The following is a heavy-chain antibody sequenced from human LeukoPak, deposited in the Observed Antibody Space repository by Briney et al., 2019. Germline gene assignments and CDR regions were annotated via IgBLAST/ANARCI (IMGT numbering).Heavy chain of an antibody. CDR3: ARDRHPNWFDP. CDR1: GYTFTSSY. D-gene: IGHD6-6*01. Sequence: ASVKVSCKASGYTFTSSYMHWVRQAPGQGLEWMGIINPSGGSTSYAQKFQGRVTMTRDMSTSTVYMELSSLRSEDTAVYYCARDRHPNWFDPWGQGTLVTVSS. J-gene: IGHJ5*02. V-gene: IGHV1-46*01. CDR2: INPSGGST.